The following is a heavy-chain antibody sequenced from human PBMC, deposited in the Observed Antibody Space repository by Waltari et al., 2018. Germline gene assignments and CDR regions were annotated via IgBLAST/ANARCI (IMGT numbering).Heavy chain of an antibody. CDR3: ARDEVGGYFAL. Sequence: EVQLVESGGGLVQPGVSLRLSCAASAFPLSSYWMSGVRPAPGKGLEWVANMKQDGRQKGYVDSVKGRFTISRDNSKNSVYLQMNNLRVEDTAIYYCARDEVGGYFALWGQGTLVTVSS. CDR2: MKQDGRQK. V-gene: IGHV3-7*01. D-gene: IGHD6-19*01. J-gene: IGHJ4*02. CDR1: AFPLSSYW.